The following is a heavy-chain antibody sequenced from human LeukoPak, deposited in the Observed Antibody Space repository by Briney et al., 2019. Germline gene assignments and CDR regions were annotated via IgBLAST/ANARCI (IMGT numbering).Heavy chain of an antibody. D-gene: IGHD3-10*01. Sequence: GGSLRLSCAASGFTFDNYAMHWVRHAPGKGLEWVSGIAWNSGNTGFADSVKGRFTISRDNAENSLYLRMNSLRPEDTALYYCAKDMNSYGSGSSYNPWGPFDSWGQGTLVTVSS. V-gene: IGHV3-9*01. CDR1: GFTFDNYA. J-gene: IGHJ4*02. CDR3: AKDMNSYGSGSSYNPWGPFDS. CDR2: IAWNSGNT.